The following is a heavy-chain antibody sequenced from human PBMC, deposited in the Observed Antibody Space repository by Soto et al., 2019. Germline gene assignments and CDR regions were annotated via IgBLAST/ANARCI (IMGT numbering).Heavy chain of an antibody. Sequence: PSQTLSLTCAISGDSVSSNSAAWNWIRQSPSRGLEWLGRTYYRSKWYNDYAVSVKSRITINPDTSKNQFSLQLNSVTPEDTAVYYCARGLNIVVVVAATYYYYMDVWGKGTTVTVSS. CDR2: TYYRSKWYN. V-gene: IGHV6-1*01. CDR1: GDSVSSNSAA. D-gene: IGHD2-15*01. CDR3: ARGLNIVVVVAATYYYYMDV. J-gene: IGHJ6*03.